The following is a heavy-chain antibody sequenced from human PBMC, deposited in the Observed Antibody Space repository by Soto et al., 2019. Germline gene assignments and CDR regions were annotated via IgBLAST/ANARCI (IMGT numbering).Heavy chain of an antibody. CDR3: AKAGLWFGELADYYYYYMDV. CDR1: GFTFSSYA. J-gene: IGHJ6*03. CDR2: ISGSGGST. D-gene: IGHD3-10*01. V-gene: IGHV3-23*01. Sequence: EVQLLESGGGLVQPGGSLRLSCAASGFTFSSYAMSWVRQAPGKGLKWVSAISGSGGSTYYADSVKGRFTISRDNSKNTLYLQMNSLRAEDTAVYYCAKAGLWFGELADYYYYYMDVWGKGTTVTVSS.